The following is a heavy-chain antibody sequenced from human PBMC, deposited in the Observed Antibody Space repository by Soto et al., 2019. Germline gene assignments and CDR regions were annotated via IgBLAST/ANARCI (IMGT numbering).Heavy chain of an antibody. CDR1: GGSIRSSSYY. CDR3: ARHFIGYCSGGSCYSHYYYYGMDV. V-gene: IGHV4-39*01. D-gene: IGHD2-15*01. Sequence: SETRSLTCTVSGGSIRSSSYYWCWILHPPVNWLYCLCIIYYSVSTYYNPSLKSRVTISVDTSKNQFSLKLSSVTAADTAVYYCARHFIGYCSGGSCYSHYYYYGMDVWGQGTTVTVSS. J-gene: IGHJ6*02. CDR2: IYYSVST.